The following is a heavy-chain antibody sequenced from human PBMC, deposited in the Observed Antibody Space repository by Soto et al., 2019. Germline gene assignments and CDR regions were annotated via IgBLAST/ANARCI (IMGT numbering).Heavy chain of an antibody. J-gene: IGHJ6*02. CDR2: MNPNSGNT. Sequence: ASVKVSCKASGYTFTSYDINWVRQATGQGLEWMGWMNPNSGNTGYAQKFQGRVTITADESTSTAYMELSSLRSEDTAVYYCARRVVVAALYYYYYGMDVWGQGTTVTVSS. V-gene: IGHV1-8*01. CDR1: GYTFTSYD. D-gene: IGHD2-15*01. CDR3: ARRVVVAALYYYYYGMDV.